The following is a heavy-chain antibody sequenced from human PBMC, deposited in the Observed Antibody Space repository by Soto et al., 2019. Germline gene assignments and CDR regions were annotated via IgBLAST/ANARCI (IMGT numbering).Heavy chain of an antibody. CDR2: INPKSGGT. D-gene: IGHD2-8*01. CDR1: GYSFTDYH. J-gene: IGHJ6*02. CDR3: ARGDSTDCSNGVCFFFYNHDMDV. V-gene: IGHV1-2*04. Sequence: ASVKVSCKASGYSFTDYHIHWVRQAPGQGLEWLGRINPKSGGTSTAQKFQGWVTMTTDTSISTASMELTRLTSDDTAIYYCARGDSTDCSNGVCFFFYNHDMDVWGQGTTVTVSS.